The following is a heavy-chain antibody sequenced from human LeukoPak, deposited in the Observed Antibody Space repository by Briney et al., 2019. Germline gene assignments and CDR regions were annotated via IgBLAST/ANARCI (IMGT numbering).Heavy chain of an antibody. CDR3: ARAGGPAVTTYYFDY. V-gene: IGHV1-8*03. J-gene: IGHJ4*02. CDR1: GYTFTSYD. D-gene: IGHD4-17*01. CDR2: MNPNSGNT. Sequence: ASVKVSCKASGYTFTSYDINWVRQATGQGLEWMGWMNPNSGNTGYAQKFQGRVTITRNTSISTAYMDLSSLRSEDTAVYYCARAGGPAVTTYYFDYWGQGTLVTVSS.